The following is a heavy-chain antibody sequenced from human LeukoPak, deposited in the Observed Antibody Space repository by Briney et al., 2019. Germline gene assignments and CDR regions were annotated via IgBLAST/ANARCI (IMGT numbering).Heavy chain of an antibody. CDR1: GFTVSSNY. CDR2: IYSGGST. J-gene: IGHJ6*02. D-gene: IGHD3-10*01. V-gene: IGHV3-53*05. Sequence: GGSLRLPCTASGFTVSSNYMSWVRQAPGKGLEWVSVIYSGGSTYYADSVKGRFTISRDNSKNTLYLQMNSLRAEDTAVYYCAKDGRSSYYGSGSYYKPLTYYYGMDVWGQGTTVTVSS. CDR3: AKDGRSSYYGSGSYYKPLTYYYGMDV.